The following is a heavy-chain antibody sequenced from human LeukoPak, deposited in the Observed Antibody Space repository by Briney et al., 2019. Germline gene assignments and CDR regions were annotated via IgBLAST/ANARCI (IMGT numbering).Heavy chain of an antibody. Sequence: SETLSLTCAVYGGSFSGYYWSWIRQPPGKGLEWIGEINHSGSTNYNPSLKSRVTISVDTSKNQFSLKLSSVTAADTAVYYCAREFRPSLWFGRYYFDYWGQGTLVTVSS. V-gene: IGHV4-34*01. J-gene: IGHJ4*02. CDR3: AREFRPSLWFGRYYFDY. CDR1: GGSFSGYY. D-gene: IGHD3-10*01. CDR2: INHSGST.